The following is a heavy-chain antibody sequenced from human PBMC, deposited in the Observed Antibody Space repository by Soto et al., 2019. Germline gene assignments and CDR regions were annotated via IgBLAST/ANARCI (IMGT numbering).Heavy chain of an antibody. CDR1: GGTFSSYA. CDR3: ARYRTGTIYYYYGMDV. V-gene: IGHV1-69*06. J-gene: IGHJ6*02. Sequence: GASVKVSCKASGGTFSSYAISWVRQAPGQGLERMGGIIPIFGTANYAQKFQGRVTITADKSTSTAYMELSSLRSEDTAVYYCARYRTGTIYYYYGMDVWGQGTTVTVSS. CDR2: IIPIFGTA. D-gene: IGHD1-1*01.